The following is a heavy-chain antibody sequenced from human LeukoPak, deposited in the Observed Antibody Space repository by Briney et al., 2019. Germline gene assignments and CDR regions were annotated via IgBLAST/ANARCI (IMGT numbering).Heavy chain of an antibody. V-gene: IGHV3-9*01. D-gene: IGHD6-19*01. CDR3: AKGRYCSGWYGLLFDY. J-gene: IGHJ4*02. CDR2: ISWNSGSI. Sequence: GGPLRLSCAASGFTFDDYAMHWVRQAPGKGLEWVSGISWNSGSIGYADSVKGRFTISRDNAKNSLYLQMNSLRAEDTALYYCAKGRYCSGWYGLLFDYWGQGTLVTVSS. CDR1: GFTFDDYA.